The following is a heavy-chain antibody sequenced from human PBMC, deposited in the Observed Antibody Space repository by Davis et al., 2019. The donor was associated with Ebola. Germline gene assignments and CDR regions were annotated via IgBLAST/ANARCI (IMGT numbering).Heavy chain of an antibody. CDR3: AREGGWPRRYYYYGMDV. J-gene: IGHJ6*02. CDR2: ISSSGSTI. CDR1: GFTFSSYE. Sequence: GGSLRLSCAASGFTFSSYEMNWVRQAPGKGLEWVSYISSSGSTIYYADSVKGRFTISRDNAKNSLYLQMNSLRAEDTAVYYCAREGGWPRRYYYYGMDVWGQGTTVTVSS. V-gene: IGHV3-48*03. D-gene: IGHD5-12*01.